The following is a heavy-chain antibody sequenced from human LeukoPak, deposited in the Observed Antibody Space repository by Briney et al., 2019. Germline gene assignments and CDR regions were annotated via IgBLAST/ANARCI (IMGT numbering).Heavy chain of an antibody. Sequence: APVKVSCKASGGTFSSYAISWVRQAPGQGLEWMGRIIPIFGTANYAQKFQGRVTITTDESTSTAYMELSSLRSEDTAVYYCARARTKYYDSSGYYYGYWGQGTLVTVSS. CDR2: IIPIFGTA. V-gene: IGHV1-69*05. J-gene: IGHJ4*02. CDR1: GGTFSSYA. CDR3: ARARTKYYDSSGYYYGY. D-gene: IGHD3-22*01.